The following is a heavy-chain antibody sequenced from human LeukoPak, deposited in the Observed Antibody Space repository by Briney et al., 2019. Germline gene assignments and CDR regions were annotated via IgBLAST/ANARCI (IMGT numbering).Heavy chain of an antibody. Sequence: GGSLRLSCAASGFTFSSYGMHWVRQAPGKGLEWVAVISYDGSNKYYADSVKGRFTISRDNSKNTLYLQMNSLRGEDTAVYYCARIMLSWREFDCWGQGTLVTVSS. CDR3: ARIMLSWREFDC. D-gene: IGHD1-26*01. CDR1: GFTFSSYG. J-gene: IGHJ4*02. V-gene: IGHV3-30*03. CDR2: ISYDGSNK.